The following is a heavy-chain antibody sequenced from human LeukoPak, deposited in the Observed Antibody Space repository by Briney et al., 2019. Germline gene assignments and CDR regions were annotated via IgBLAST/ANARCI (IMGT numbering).Heavy chain of an antibody. CDR3: ARDYTGSSMPDV. V-gene: IGHV1-2*02. J-gene: IGHJ3*01. Sequence: ASVKVSCKASVYTFTGYYMHWVRQAPGQGLEWVGWINPNSGGTNYAQKLQGRVTMTRDTPISTAYMELSRLTSDDTAVYYCARDYTGSSMPDVWGQGTKVTVSS. D-gene: IGHD1-26*01. CDR1: VYTFTGYY. CDR2: INPNSGGT.